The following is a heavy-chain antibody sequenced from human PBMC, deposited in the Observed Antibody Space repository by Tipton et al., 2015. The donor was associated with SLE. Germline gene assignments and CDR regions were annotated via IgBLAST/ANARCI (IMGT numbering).Heavy chain of an antibody. Sequence: SLRLSCVASGFTFDDYAMHWVRHAPGKGLEWVSGISWNSGSIGYADSVKGRFTISRDNAKNSLYLQMNSLRAEDTALYYCAKGLYSSSWYGYFDLWGRGTLVTVSS. J-gene: IGHJ2*01. D-gene: IGHD6-13*01. V-gene: IGHV3-9*01. CDR1: GFTFDDYA. CDR2: ISWNSGSI. CDR3: AKGLYSSSWYGYFDL.